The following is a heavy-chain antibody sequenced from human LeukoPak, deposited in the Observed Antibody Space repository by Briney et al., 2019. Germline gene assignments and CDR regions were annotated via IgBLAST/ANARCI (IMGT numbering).Heavy chain of an antibody. D-gene: IGHD3-22*01. CDR3: ARPAPMTYDSSGYPDYFDY. V-gene: IGHV4-38-2*02. J-gene: IGHJ4*02. CDR2: IYHSGST. CDR1: GYSISSGYY. Sequence: SETLSLTCTVSGYSISSGYYWGWIRQPPGKGLEWIGSIYHSGSTYYNPSLKSRVTISVDTSKNQFSLKLSSVTAADTAVYYCARPAPMTYDSSGYPDYFDYWGQGTLVTVSS.